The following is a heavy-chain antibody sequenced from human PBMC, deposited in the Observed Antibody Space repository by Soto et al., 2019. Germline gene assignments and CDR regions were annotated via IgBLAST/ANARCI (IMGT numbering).Heavy chain of an antibody. CDR2: IYYSGST. V-gene: IGHV4-30-4*01. D-gene: IGHD3-22*01. CDR1: GGSISSGDYY. Sequence: QVQLQESGPGLVKPSQTLSLTCTVSGGSISSGDYYWSWIRQPPGKGLEWIGYIYYSGSTYYNPSLKMRVTISVDTSKNQCSLRLSSVTAADTAVYYCARKDGDDSSAICDYWGQGTPVTVSS. CDR3: ARKDGDDSSAICDY. J-gene: IGHJ4*02.